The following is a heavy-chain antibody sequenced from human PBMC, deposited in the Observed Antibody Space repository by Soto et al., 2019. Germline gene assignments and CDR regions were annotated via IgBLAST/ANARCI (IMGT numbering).Heavy chain of an antibody. D-gene: IGHD3-10*01. V-gene: IGHV3-74*01. CDR2: IDGDGSGT. Sequence: EVHLVESGGASVQPGGSLRLSCVASGFTNSDYWMHWVRQVPGKGLVWVARIDGDGSGTSYADSVKGRFIISRDNAKNTVYLQMNSLRVEDTAIYYCAGIFDSWGQGTLVTVSS. J-gene: IGHJ4*02. CDR3: AGIFDS. CDR1: GFTNSDYW.